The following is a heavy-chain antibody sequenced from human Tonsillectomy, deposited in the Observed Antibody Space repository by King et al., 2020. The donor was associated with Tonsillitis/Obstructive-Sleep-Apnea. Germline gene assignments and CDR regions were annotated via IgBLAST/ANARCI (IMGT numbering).Heavy chain of an antibody. D-gene: IGHD6-6*01. V-gene: IGHV3-53*01. CDR3: ARGGSSAYYYYGMDV. CDR1: GFTVSSNY. Sequence: VQLVESGGGLIQPGGSLRLSCAASGFTVSSNYMSWVRQAPGKGLEWVSVIYSGGSTYYADSVKGLFTISRDNSKNTLYLQMNSLRAEDTAVYYCARGGSSAYYYYGMDVWGQGTTVTVSS. J-gene: IGHJ6*02. CDR2: IYSGGST.